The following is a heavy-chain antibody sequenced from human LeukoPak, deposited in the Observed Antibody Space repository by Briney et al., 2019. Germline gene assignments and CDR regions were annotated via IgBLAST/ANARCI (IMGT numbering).Heavy chain of an antibody. V-gene: IGHV3-74*01. CDR2: INSDGSST. CDR1: GFTFSSYW. D-gene: IGHD6-13*01. J-gene: IGHJ4*02. Sequence: PGGPLRLSCAASGFTFSSYWMHWVRQAPGKGLVWVSRINSDGSSTSYADSVKGRFTISRDNAKNTLYLQMNSLRAEDTAVYYCASESIAAAGEFDYRGQGTLVTVSS. CDR3: ASESIAAAGEFDY.